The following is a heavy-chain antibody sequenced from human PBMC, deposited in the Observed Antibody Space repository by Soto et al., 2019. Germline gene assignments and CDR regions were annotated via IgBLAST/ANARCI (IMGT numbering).Heavy chain of an antibody. J-gene: IGHJ4*03. CDR2: VSRRGVNT. D-gene: IGHD2-15*01. V-gene: IGHV3-23*01. CDR1: EFIFSSFA. Sequence: PGGSLRLSCVVSEFIFSSFALSWVRLAPGKGLEWVAAVSRRGVNTYYADSVKGRFTISRDNSKNTVSLQMSSLTAEDTARYFCAKDRQSFNSVWDHFDFWGQGTVVTLSS. CDR3: AKDRQSFNSVWDHFDF.